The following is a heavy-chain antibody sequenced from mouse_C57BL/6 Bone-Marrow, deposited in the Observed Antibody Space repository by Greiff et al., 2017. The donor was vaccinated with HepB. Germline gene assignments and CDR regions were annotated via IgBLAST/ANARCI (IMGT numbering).Heavy chain of an antibody. Sequence: EVKLMESGPGLVKPSQSLSLTCSVTGYSITSGYYWNLIRQFPGNKLEWMGYISYDGSNNYNPSLKNRISITRDTSKNQFFLKLNSVTTEDTATYYCARGIFYYYAMDYWGQGTSVTVSS. CDR3: ARGIFYYYAMDY. CDR2: ISYDGSN. CDR1: GYSITSGYY. V-gene: IGHV3-6*01. J-gene: IGHJ4*01.